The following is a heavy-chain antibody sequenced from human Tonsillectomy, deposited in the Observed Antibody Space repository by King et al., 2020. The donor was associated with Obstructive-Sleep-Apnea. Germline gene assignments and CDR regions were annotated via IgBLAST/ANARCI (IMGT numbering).Heavy chain of an antibody. CDR1: GGSISSYY. V-gene: IGHV4-59*01. J-gene: IGHJ3*02. D-gene: IGHD6-13*01. CDR3: ARVLAATAEGDAFDI. CDR2: IYYSGST. Sequence: QLQESGPGLVKPSETLSLTCTVSGGSISSYYWSWIRQPPGKGLEWMGYIYYSGSTNYNPSLKSRVTISVDTSKNQFSLKLSSVTAADTAVYYCARVLAATAEGDAFDIWGQGTMVTVSS.